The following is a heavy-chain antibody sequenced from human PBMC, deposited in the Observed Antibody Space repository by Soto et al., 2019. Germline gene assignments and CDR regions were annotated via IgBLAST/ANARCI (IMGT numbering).Heavy chain of an antibody. CDR1: GYTFTSYG. Sequence: ASVKVSCKASGYTFTSYGISWVRQAPGQGLEWMGWISAYNGNTNYAQKLQGRVTMTTDTSTSTAYMELRSLRSDDTAVYYCAREEGAYDYVWGSYRYYYYGMDVWGQGTTVTVSS. D-gene: IGHD3-16*02. CDR3: AREEGAYDYVWGSYRYYYYGMDV. J-gene: IGHJ6*02. V-gene: IGHV1-18*01. CDR2: ISAYNGNT.